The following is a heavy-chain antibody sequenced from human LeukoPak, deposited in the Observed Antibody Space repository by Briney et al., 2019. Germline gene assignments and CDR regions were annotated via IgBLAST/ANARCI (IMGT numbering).Heavy chain of an antibody. Sequence: SVKVSCKASGYTFTGYYMHWVRQAPGQGLEWMGWINPNSGGTNYAQKFQGRVTMTRDTSISTAYMELSRLRSDDTAVYYCARDRSSSSLGWFDPWGQGTLVTVSS. D-gene: IGHD6-6*01. CDR2: INPNSGGT. CDR1: GYTFTGYY. CDR3: ARDRSSSSLGWFDP. V-gene: IGHV1-2*02. J-gene: IGHJ5*02.